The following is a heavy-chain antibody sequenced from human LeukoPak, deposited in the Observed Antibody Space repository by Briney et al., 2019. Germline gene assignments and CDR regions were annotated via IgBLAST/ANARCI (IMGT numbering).Heavy chain of an antibody. D-gene: IGHD3-3*01. V-gene: IGHV3-23*01. CDR3: AKAGDFWSGYYNFDY. CDR1: GFTFSSYA. J-gene: IGHJ4*02. CDR2: ISGSGGST. Sequence: GGSLRLSCAASGFTFSSYAMSWVRQAPGKGLEWVSAISGSGGSTYYADSVKGRFTIPRDNSKNTLYLQMNSLRAEDTAVYYCAKAGDFWSGYYNFDYWGQGTLVTVSS.